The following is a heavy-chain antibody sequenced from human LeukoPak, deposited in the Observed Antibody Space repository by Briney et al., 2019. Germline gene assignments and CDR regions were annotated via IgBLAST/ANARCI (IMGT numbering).Heavy chain of an antibody. D-gene: IGHD6-13*01. CDR3: AKAEYSSSWSSFDY. V-gene: IGHV3-53*01. J-gene: IGHJ4*02. CDR1: GFTVSSNY. Sequence: PGGSLRLSCAASGFTVSSNYMSWVRQAPGKGLEWVSVIYSGGSTYYADSVKGRFTISRDNSKNTLYLQMNSLRAEDTAVYYCAKAEYSSSWSSFDYWGQGTLVTVSS. CDR2: IYSGGST.